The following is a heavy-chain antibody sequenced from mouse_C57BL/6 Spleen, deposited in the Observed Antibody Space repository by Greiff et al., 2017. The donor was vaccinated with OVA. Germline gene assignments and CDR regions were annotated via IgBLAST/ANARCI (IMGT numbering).Heavy chain of an antibody. D-gene: IGHD2-3*01. V-gene: IGHV1-55*01. CDR1: GYTFTSYW. Sequence: QVQLQQPGAELVKPGASVKMSCTASGYTFTSYWITWVKQRPGQGLEWIGDIYPGSGSTNYNEKFKSKATLTVDTSASTAYMQLSSLTSEDSAVYYCARTSDDGYYEGYFDVWGTGTTVTVSS. J-gene: IGHJ1*03. CDR2: IYPGSGST. CDR3: ARTSDDGYYEGYFDV.